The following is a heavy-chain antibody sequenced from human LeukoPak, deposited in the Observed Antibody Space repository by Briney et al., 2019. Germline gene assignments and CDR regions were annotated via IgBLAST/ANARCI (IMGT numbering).Heavy chain of an antibody. CDR2: INAGNGNT. Sequence: ASVKVSCKASGYTFASYAMHWVRQAPGQRLEWMGWINAGNGNTKYSQEFQGRVTITRDTSASTAYMELSSLRSEDMAVYYCARDGRYSSGWSFDYWGQGTLVTVSS. V-gene: IGHV1-3*03. J-gene: IGHJ4*02. CDR1: GYTFASYA. CDR3: ARDGRYSSGWSFDY. D-gene: IGHD6-19*01.